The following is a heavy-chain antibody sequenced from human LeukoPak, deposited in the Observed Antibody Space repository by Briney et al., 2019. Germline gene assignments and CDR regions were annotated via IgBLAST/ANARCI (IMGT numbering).Heavy chain of an antibody. Sequence: GSLRLSCAASGFTFNIYAMSWVRQAPGKGLEWVSYISSGSSTIYYADSVKGRFTISRDNAKNSLYLQMNSLKDEDTAVYYCARDHEWELLYYFDYWGQGTLVTVSS. J-gene: IGHJ4*02. CDR1: GFTFNIYA. V-gene: IGHV3-48*02. CDR2: ISSGSSTI. D-gene: IGHD1-26*01. CDR3: ARDHEWELLYYFDY.